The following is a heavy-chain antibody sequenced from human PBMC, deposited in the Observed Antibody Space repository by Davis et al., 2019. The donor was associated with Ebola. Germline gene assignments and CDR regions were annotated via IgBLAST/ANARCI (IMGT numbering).Heavy chain of an antibody. D-gene: IGHD3-22*01. V-gene: IGHV3-73*01. CDR1: GFTFGDYA. CDR3: TGNYDSSGYSPPYYYGMDV. Sequence: GESLKISCTASGFTFGDYAMHWVRQASGKGLEWVGRIRSKANSYATAYAASVKGRFTISRDDSKNTAYLQMNSLKTEDTAVYYCTGNYDSSGYSPPYYYGMDVWGQGTTVTVSS. CDR2: IRSKANSYAT. J-gene: IGHJ6*02.